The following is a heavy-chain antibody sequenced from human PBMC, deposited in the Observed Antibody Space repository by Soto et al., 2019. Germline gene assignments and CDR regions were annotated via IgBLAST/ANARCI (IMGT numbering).Heavy chain of an antibody. V-gene: IGHV6-1*01. Sequence: SQTLSLTCAISVYSVSSNTAAWNWIRSSPSRGLEWLGRTYYRSNWRHDYAVSVKSRITVNPDTSKNHFSLQLNSVTPDDTAVYYCARGVAGTGFDLWGKGTLLTDYS. J-gene: IGHJ4*02. CDR1: VYSVSSNTAA. CDR2: TYYRSNWRH. D-gene: IGHD6-19*01. CDR3: ARGVAGTGFDL.